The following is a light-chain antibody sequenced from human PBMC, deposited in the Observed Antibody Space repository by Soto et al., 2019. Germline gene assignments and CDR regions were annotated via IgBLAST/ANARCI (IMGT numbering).Light chain of an antibody. CDR3: QQFDNSPIT. CDR1: QSISSSF. V-gene: IGKV3-20*01. Sequence: PGGRASPSCGASQSISSSFLAWYQQKPGQAPRLLIYGASSRATGIPDRFSGTGSETDFTLTISRLDPEDFAVYYCQQFDNSPITFGKGTDGIL. J-gene: IGKJ5*01. CDR2: GAS.